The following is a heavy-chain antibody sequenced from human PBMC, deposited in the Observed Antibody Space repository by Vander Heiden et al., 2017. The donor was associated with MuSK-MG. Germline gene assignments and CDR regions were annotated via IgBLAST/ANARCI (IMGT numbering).Heavy chain of an antibody. V-gene: IGHV3-48*01. CDR2: ISATGNTM. CDR1: GFTFSIYS. Sequence: EVQLVESGGGLVQPGGSLRLSCAASGFTFSIYSMNWVRQAPGKGLEWVSFISATGNTMHYADSVKGRFTISRDNAKNSLYLQVNSLRAEDTAVYYCARTSLEWLVQGGFDIWGQGTMSTVSS. D-gene: IGHD6-19*01. CDR3: ARTSLEWLVQGGFDI. J-gene: IGHJ3*02.